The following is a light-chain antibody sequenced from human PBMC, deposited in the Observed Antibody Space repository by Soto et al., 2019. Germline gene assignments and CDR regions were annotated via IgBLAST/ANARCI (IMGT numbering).Light chain of an antibody. J-gene: IGLJ1*01. CDR1: SSDVGGYDY. CDR3: SSYTCSSLYV. CDR2: DVS. V-gene: IGLV2-14*03. Sequence: QSALTQPASVSGSPGQSITISCTGTSSDVGGYDYVSWYQHHPGKAPKLMIYDVSNRPSGVSNRFSGSKSGNTASLTISGLQAEDEADYYCSSYTCSSLYVFGTGTKVTV.